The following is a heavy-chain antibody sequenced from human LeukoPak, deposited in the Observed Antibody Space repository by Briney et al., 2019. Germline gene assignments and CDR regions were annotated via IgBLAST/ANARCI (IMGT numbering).Heavy chain of an antibody. CDR3: AKDSKVTMVRGVHFDY. CDR2: ISGSGGST. D-gene: IGHD3-10*01. V-gene: IGHV3-23*01. CDR1: GLTVSNNY. Sequence: GGSLRLSCAASGLTVSNNYMSWVRQAPGKGLEWVSAISGSGGSTYYADSVKGRFTISRDNSKNTLYLQMNSLRAEDTAVYYCAKDSKVTMVRGVHFDYWGQGTLVTVSS. J-gene: IGHJ4*02.